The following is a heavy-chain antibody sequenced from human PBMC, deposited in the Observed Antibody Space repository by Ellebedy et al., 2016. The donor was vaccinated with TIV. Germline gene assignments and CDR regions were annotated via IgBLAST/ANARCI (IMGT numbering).Heavy chain of an antibody. CDR3: ARVNYEVPAAIGFDY. D-gene: IGHD2-2*02. V-gene: IGHV4-59*12. J-gene: IGHJ4*02. CDR1: GGSISSYY. Sequence: SETLSLTCTVSGGSISSYYWSWIRQPPGKGLEWIGYIYYSGSTNYNPSLKSRVTISVDTSKNQFSLKLSSVTAADTAVYYCARVNYEVPAAIGFDYWGQGTLVTVSS. CDR2: IYYSGST.